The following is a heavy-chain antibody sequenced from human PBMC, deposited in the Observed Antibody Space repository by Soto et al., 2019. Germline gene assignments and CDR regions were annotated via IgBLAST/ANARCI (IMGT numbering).Heavy chain of an antibody. CDR2: ISSSGNYI. CDR1: GLTFSSYG. CDR3: ANGYGSTI. D-gene: IGHD3-10*01. Sequence: PGGSLRLSCAASGLTFSSYGMNWVRQAPGKGLEWVSSISSSGNYIYYADSVKGRFTISRDNAKNSLYLQMNSLRAEDTAVYYCANGYGSTIWGQGTLVTVSS. J-gene: IGHJ4*02. V-gene: IGHV3-21*01.